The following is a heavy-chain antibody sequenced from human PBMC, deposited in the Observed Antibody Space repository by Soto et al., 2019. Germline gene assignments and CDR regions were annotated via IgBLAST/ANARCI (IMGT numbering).Heavy chain of an antibody. D-gene: IGHD2-15*01. J-gene: IGHJ4*02. Sequence: GGSLRLSCAASGFTFSNAWMSWVRQAPGKGLEWVGRIKSKTDGGTTDYAAPVKGRFTISRDDSKNTLYLQMNSLKTEDTAVYYCTTGSLVAYYFDYWGQGTLVTVSS. CDR1: GFTFSNAW. CDR3: TTGSLVAYYFDY. V-gene: IGHV3-15*01. CDR2: IKSKTDGGTT.